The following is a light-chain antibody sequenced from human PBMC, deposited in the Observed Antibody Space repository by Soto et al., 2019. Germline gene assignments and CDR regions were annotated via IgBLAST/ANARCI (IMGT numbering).Light chain of an antibody. CDR3: QHYNYWPPKT. CDR2: GAY. Sequence: EIVMTQSPATLSVSPGERTTLSCRASQSVGNNLAWYQQKPGQAPRLLIYGAYTRATGIPARFSGSGSVTDFTLTISSLQSEDFAVYYCQHYNYWPPKTFGQGTKVE. V-gene: IGKV3-15*01. CDR1: QSVGNN. J-gene: IGKJ1*01.